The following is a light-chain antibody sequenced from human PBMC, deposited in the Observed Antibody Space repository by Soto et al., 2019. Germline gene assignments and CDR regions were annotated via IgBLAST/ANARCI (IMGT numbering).Light chain of an antibody. CDR1: SSDVGRYNY. CDR3: CSYAGSYTSPYF. Sequence: QSVLTQPRSVSGSPGQSVTISCTGTSSDVGRYNYVSWYQQHPGNAPKLMIYDVTERPSGVPDRFSGSKSGNTASLTISGLQAEDEADYYCCSYAGSYTSPYFFGTGTKLTVL. V-gene: IGLV2-11*01. J-gene: IGLJ1*01. CDR2: DVT.